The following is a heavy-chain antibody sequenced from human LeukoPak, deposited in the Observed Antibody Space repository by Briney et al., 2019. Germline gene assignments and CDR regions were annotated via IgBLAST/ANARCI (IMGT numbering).Heavy chain of an antibody. CDR1: GYGFTNYA. V-gene: IGHV1-18*01. D-gene: IGHD2-2*01. J-gene: IGHJ4*02. CDR3: ARGYCSSATCRHFDY. CDR2: ISVYNGNT. Sequence: ASVKVSCKASGYGFTNYAISWVRQAPGQGLEWMGWISVYNGNTNYAQKLQGRVTMTADTSTTTAYMELTSLRSDDTAVYYCARGYCSSATCRHFDYWGQGALVTVSS.